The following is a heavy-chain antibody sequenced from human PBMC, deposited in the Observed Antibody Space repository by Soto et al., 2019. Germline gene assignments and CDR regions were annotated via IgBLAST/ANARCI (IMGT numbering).Heavy chain of an antibody. CDR2: FDPEDGET. Sequence: ASVKVSCKVSGYTLTELSMHWVRQAPGKGLEWMGGFDPEDGETIYAQKFQGRVTMTEDTTTDTAYMELSSLRSEDTAVYYCATDLSSGTAMEWGSFDYWGQGTLVTVSS. V-gene: IGHV1-24*01. CDR1: GYTLTELS. J-gene: IGHJ4*02. D-gene: IGHD5-18*01. CDR3: ATDLSSGTAMEWGSFDY.